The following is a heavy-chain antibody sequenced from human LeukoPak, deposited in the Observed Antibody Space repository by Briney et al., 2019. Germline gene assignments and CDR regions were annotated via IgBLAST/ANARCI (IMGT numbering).Heavy chain of an antibody. CDR3: ARSARLMKGVVEVTALDD. CDR2: HSSSGRAF. V-gene: IGHV3-48*03. CDR1: GFTFRSFE. Sequence: PGGSLRLSCEVSGFTFRSFEMNWVTQAPGKGLEGIVDHSSSGRAFSYADSVKGRFTIARDNAKNSVYLEMNSRRADDTAVYYCARSARLMKGVVEVTALDDWGQGTLVTVSS. D-gene: IGHD3-3*01. J-gene: IGHJ4*02.